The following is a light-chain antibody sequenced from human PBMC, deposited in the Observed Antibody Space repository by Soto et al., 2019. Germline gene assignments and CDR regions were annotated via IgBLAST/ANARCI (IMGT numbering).Light chain of an antibody. CDR1: QTIISW. V-gene: IGKV1-5*03. Sequence: DIQMTQSPSTLSACVGDRFTITCRASQTIISWLAWYQQKPGKAPKLLIYKASTLKSGVPSRFSGSGSGTEFTLTISSLQPDDFATYYCQHYNSYSEAFGQGTKVDI. CDR3: QHYNSYSEA. CDR2: KAS. J-gene: IGKJ1*01.